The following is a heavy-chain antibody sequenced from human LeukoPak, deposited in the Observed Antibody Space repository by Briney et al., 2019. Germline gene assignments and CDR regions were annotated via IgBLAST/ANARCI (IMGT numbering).Heavy chain of an antibody. CDR1: GGSISSSSYY. D-gene: IGHD3-22*01. CDR2: IYYSGST. J-gene: IGHJ4*02. Sequence: SETLSLTCTVSGGSISSSSYYWGWIRQPPGKGLEWIVSIYYSGSTYYNPSLKSRVTISVDTSKNQFSLKLSSVTAADTAVYYCARPYYYVSSGYTFDYWGQGTLVTVSS. CDR3: ARPYYYVSSGYTFDY. V-gene: IGHV4-39*01.